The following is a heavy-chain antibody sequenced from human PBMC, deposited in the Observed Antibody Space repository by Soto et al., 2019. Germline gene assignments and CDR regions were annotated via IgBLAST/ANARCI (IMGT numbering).Heavy chain of an antibody. Sequence: GESLKISCAASGFTFSSYAMSWVRQAPGKGLEWVSAISGSGGSTYYADSVKGRFTISRDNSKNTLYLQMNSLRAEDTAVYYCAKSPELTVTTFVYWGQGTLVTVSS. J-gene: IGHJ4*02. CDR3: AKSPELTVTTFVY. CDR1: GFTFSSYA. D-gene: IGHD4-17*01. V-gene: IGHV3-23*01. CDR2: ISGSGGST.